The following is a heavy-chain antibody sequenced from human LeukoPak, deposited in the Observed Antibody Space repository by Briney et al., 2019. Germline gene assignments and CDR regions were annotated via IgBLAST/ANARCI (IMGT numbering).Heavy chain of an antibody. V-gene: IGHV4-4*07. CDR2: IYTSGST. Sequence: SETLSLTCTVSGGSISSYYWSWIRQPAGKGLEWIGRIYTSGSTNYNPSLKSRVTMSVDTSKNQFSLKLSSVTAADTAVYYCARVGRVIDYYYYGMDVCGQGTTVTVSS. D-gene: IGHD3/OR15-3a*01. CDR3: ARVGRVIDYYYYGMDV. J-gene: IGHJ6*02. CDR1: GGSISSYY.